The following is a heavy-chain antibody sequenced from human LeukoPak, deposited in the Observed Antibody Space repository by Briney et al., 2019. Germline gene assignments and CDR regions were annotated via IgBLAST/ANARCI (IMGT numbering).Heavy chain of an antibody. D-gene: IGHD3-22*01. CDR2: IYSGGST. Sequence: GSLRLSCAASGFTFSSYAMSWVRRAPGKGLEWVSVIYSGGSTYYADSVKGRFTISRDNSKNMLYLRMNSLRAEDTAVYYCARASWDSSGYFDYWGQGTLVTVSS. CDR3: ARASWDSSGYFDY. V-gene: IGHV3-66*01. J-gene: IGHJ4*02. CDR1: GFTFSSYA.